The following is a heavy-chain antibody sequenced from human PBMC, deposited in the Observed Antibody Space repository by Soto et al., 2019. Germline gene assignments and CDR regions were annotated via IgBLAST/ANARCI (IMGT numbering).Heavy chain of an antibody. CDR1: GGSVNYYY. CDR3: ARAGRGWRHFFHP. Sequence: QVLLQESGPGLVQPSETLSLTCTVSGGSVNYYYWNWIRQSPGKGLEWIGYVYYSGTTYYNPSLQSRVTISRDTSRTQFSLKWTSVAAADSAISSGARAGRGWRHFFHPWGRETLVPVSS. J-gene: IGHJ5*02. D-gene: IGHD6-19*01. CDR2: VYYSGTT. V-gene: IGHV4-59*02.